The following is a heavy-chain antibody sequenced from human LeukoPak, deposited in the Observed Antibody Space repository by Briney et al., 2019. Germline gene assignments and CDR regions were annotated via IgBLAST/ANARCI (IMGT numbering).Heavy chain of an antibody. Sequence: GGPLRLSCAASGFIFSAYSMTWVRQAPGRGLECISYISSTKSTINYADSVKGRFTISRDNVKNSLYLQMNSLRAEDTAVYYCARVPRYSNYHGWGQGTLVTVSS. J-gene: IGHJ4*02. CDR1: GFIFSAYS. CDR3: ARVPRYSNYHG. D-gene: IGHD4-11*01. CDR2: ISSTKSTI. V-gene: IGHV3-48*01.